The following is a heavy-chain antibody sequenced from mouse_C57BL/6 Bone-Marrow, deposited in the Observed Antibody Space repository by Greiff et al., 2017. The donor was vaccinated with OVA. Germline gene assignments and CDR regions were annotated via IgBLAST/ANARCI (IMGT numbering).Heavy chain of an antibody. J-gene: IGHJ2*01. Sequence: QVQLQQSGAELARPGASVKLSCKASGYTFTSYGISWVKQRTGQGLEWIGEIYPRSGNTYYNEKFKGKATLTADKSSSTAYMELRSRRAEDSAVYFCASGGDDGGGDDWGQGTTLTVSS. CDR2: IYPRSGNT. V-gene: IGHV1-81*01. CDR3: ASGGDDGGGDD. D-gene: IGHD1-1*02. CDR1: GYTFTSYG.